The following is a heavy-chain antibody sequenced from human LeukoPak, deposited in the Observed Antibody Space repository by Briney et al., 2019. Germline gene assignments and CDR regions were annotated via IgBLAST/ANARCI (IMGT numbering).Heavy chain of an antibody. Sequence: TSETLSLTCTVSGGSISSYYWSWIRQPPGKGLEWIGYIYYSGSTNYNPSLKSRVTISVDTSKNQFSLKLSSVTAADTAVYYCARHADTGVTISYWGQGTLVTVSS. CDR1: GGSISSYY. J-gene: IGHJ4*02. CDR2: IYYSGST. CDR3: ARHADTGVTISY. D-gene: IGHD4-17*01. V-gene: IGHV4-59*08.